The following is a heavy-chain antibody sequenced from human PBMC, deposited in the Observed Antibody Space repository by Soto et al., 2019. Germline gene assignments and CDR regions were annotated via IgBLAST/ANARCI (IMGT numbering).Heavy chain of an antibody. CDR1: GGSINSGSYF. J-gene: IGHJ5*02. V-gene: IGHV4-39*01. Sequence: SETLSLTCSVSGGSINSGSYFWGWVRQPPGKGLEWIGSIYYSGSTYYNPSLRSRVTISVDTSKNQFSLKLSSVTAADTAVFYCARHYSSGSRNWFDPWGQGTLVTVSS. D-gene: IGHD6-19*01. CDR2: IYYSGST. CDR3: ARHYSSGSRNWFDP.